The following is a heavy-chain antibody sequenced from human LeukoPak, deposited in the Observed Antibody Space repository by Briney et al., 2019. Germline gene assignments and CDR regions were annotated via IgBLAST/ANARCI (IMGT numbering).Heavy chain of an antibody. Sequence: GGSLRLSCAASGFTFSSYEMNWVRQAPGKGLEWVSSISSSSSYIYYADSVKGRFTISRDNAKNSLSLQMNSLRAEDTALYYCAVGKDSLGYCSSTSCSQAYWGQGTLVTVSS. V-gene: IGHV3-21*01. D-gene: IGHD2-2*01. CDR2: ISSSSSYI. J-gene: IGHJ4*02. CDR1: GFTFSSYE. CDR3: AVGKDSLGYCSSTSCSQAY.